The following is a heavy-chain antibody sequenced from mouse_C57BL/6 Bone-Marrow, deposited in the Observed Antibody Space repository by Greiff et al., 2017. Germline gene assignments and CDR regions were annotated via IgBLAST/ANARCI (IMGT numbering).Heavy chain of an antibody. J-gene: IGHJ2*01. V-gene: IGHV14-2*01. D-gene: IGHD2-2*01. CDR3: SGYDGAFDY. Sequence: EVQLQQSGAELVKPGASVKLSCTASGFNIKDYYMHWVKQRTEQCLEWIGRIDPEAGDTTYAPKFQGKATITADTSSNTAYLQLSSLTSEDTAVYYCSGYDGAFDYWGQGTTLTVSS. CDR1: GFNIKDYY. CDR2: IDPEAGDT.